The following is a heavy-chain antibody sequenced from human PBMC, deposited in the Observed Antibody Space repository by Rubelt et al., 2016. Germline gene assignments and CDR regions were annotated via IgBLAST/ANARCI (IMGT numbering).Heavy chain of an antibody. D-gene: IGHD5-18*01. CDR2: ITHSGST. V-gene: IGHV4-34*01. CDR3: ARHGLWSGNAIGY. J-gene: IGHJ4*02. Sequence: QVQLQQWGAGLLKPSETLSLTCAVSGGSFSAYYWSWIRQPPGKGLEWIGEITHSGSTNYNPSLKSRVTISVDTSKNQFSLKLSSVTAADTAVYYCARHGLWSGNAIGYWGQGTLVTVSS. CDR1: GGSFSAYY.